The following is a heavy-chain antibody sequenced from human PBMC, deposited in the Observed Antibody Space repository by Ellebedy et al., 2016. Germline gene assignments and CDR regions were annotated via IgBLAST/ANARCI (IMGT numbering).Heavy chain of an antibody. CDR3: TRDPDTASKIDY. Sequence: GGSLRLXXAASGFTFSSYSMNWVRLAPGRGLEWVSYISPSSSTIYYADSVKGRFTISRDNARNSLYLQMNSLRAEDTAVYYCTRDPDTASKIDYWGRGTLVTVSS. J-gene: IGHJ4*02. CDR2: ISPSSSTI. CDR1: GFTFSSYS. D-gene: IGHD5-18*01. V-gene: IGHV3-48*04.